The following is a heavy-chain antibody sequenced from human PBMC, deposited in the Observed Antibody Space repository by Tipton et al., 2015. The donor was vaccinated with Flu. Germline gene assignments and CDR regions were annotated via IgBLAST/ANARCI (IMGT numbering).Heavy chain of an antibody. CDR2: IYHSGTP. V-gene: IGHV4-38-2*01. Sequence: GLVKLSETLSLTCSVSGYSIRSAYYWGWVRRPSGKGLEWIGTIYHSGTPYYNPSLKSRLTISVDTSKNQFSLRLSSVTAADTAVYYCARHTGDSVRGVIDYWGQGTLVTVSS. J-gene: IGHJ4*02. CDR3: ARHTGDSVRGVIDY. D-gene: IGHD3-10*02. CDR1: GYSIRSAYY.